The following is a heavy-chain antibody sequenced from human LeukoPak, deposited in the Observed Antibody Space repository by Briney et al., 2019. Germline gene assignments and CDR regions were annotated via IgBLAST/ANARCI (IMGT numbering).Heavy chain of an antibody. J-gene: IGHJ4*02. V-gene: IGHV5-51*01. Sequence: GESLKISCKASGCTFANYWIGWVRQMPGKGLEYMGIIFPGDSETRYSPSFQGQVIISADKSISTAYLQWTSLTASDSAMYYCVRPAHYSHTSGFYPIYYFDFWGQGTLVTVSS. CDR3: VRPAHYSHTSGFYPIYYFDF. D-gene: IGHD3-22*01. CDR2: IFPGDSET. CDR1: GCTFANYW.